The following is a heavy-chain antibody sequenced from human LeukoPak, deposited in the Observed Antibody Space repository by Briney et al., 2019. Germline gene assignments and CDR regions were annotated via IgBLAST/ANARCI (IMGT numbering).Heavy chain of an antibody. D-gene: IGHD7-27*01. CDR1: GFTSGSYW. V-gene: IGHV3-74*01. CDR3: ARALGDYYYYYMDV. J-gene: IGHJ6*03. Sequence: GGSLRLSCAASGFTSGSYWMHWVRQAPGKGPEWVSRIDSDGTDTHYADSVKGRFTISRDNAKNSLYLQMNSLRAEDTAVYYCARALGDYYYYYMDVWGKGTTVTVSS. CDR2: IDSDGTDT.